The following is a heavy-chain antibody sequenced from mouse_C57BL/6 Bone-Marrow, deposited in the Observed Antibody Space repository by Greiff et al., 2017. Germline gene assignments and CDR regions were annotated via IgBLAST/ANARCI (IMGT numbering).Heavy chain of an antibody. CDR2: IDPEDGDT. D-gene: IGHD1-1*01. Sequence: EVKLVESGAELVRPGASVKLSCTASGFNIKDYYMHWVKQRPEQGLEWIGRIDPEDGDTEYAPKFQGKATMTADTSSNTAYLQLSSLTSEDTAGYYCTTPYYYGSSYGSYWGQGTLVTVSA. CDR1: GFNIKDYY. V-gene: IGHV14-1*01. CDR3: TTPYYYGSSYGSY. J-gene: IGHJ3*01.